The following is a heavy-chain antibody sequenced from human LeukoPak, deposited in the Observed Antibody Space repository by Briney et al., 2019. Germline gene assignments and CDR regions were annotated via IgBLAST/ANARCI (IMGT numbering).Heavy chain of an antibody. D-gene: IGHD2-8*01. CDR2: ISSSGSTI. J-gene: IGHJ4*02. V-gene: IGHV3-48*04. Sequence: QTGGSLRLSCAASGSTFSRYNMNWVRQAPGKGLEWVSYISSSGSTINYADSVKGRFTISRDNAKNSLYLQMNSLTAEDTAVYYCARDLGNGDYFDYWGQGTLVTVSS. CDR3: ARDLGNGDYFDY. CDR1: GSTFSRYN.